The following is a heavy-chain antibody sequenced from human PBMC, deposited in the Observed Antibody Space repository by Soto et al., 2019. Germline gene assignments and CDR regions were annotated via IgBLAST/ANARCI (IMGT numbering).Heavy chain of an antibody. CDR1: GGSISSGDYY. CDR3: ARTPYYDSVWGSYRRYYFDY. V-gene: IGHV4-30-4*01. D-gene: IGHD3-16*02. Sequence: SETLSLTCTVSGGSISSGDYYWSWIRQPPGKGLEWIGYIYYSGSTYYNPSLKSRVTISVDTSKNQFSLKLSSVTAADTAVYYCARTPYYDSVWGSYRRYYFDYWGQGTLVTVSS. J-gene: IGHJ4*02. CDR2: IYYSGST.